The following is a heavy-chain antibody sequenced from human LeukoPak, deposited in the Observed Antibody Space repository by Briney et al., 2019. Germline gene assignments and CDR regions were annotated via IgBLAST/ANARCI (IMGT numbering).Heavy chain of an antibody. CDR3: ARDTVDAFDI. Sequence: KPGGSLRLSCAASGFTFSSYSMNWVRQAPGTGLEWVSSISSSSSYIYYADSVKGRFTISRDNAKNSLYLQMNSLRAEDTAVYYCARDTVDAFDIWGQGTMVTVSS. CDR2: ISSSSSYI. D-gene: IGHD4-23*01. CDR1: GFTFSSYS. V-gene: IGHV3-21*01. J-gene: IGHJ3*02.